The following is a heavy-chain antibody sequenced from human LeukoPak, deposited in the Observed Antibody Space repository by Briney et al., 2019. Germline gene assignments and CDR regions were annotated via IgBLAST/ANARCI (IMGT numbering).Heavy chain of an antibody. CDR2: IYYSGTT. J-gene: IGHJ6*02. D-gene: IGHD4/OR15-4a*01. CDR1: GGSISHYY. CDR3: AREDPRTKVPEGMDV. V-gene: IGHV4-59*01. Sequence: SETLSLTCTVSGGSISHYYWSWIRQPPGKGLEWIGYIYYSGTTNYNPSLKSRVTISVDTSKKQFSLKLNSVTAADTAVYYCAREDPRTKVPEGMDVWGQGTTVTVSS.